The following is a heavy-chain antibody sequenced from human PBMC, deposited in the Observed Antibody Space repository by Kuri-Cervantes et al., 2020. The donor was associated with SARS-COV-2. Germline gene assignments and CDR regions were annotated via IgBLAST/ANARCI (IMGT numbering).Heavy chain of an antibody. D-gene: IGHD2-2*01. V-gene: IGHV4-39*01. CDR3: ARHQLVIPAADPYNYFDP. CDR1: GGSISSSSYY. J-gene: IGHJ5*02. Sequence: ESLKISCTVSGGSISSSSYYWGWIRQPPGKGLEWIGSIYYSGSTNYNPSLKSRVTISVDTSKDQFSLRLTSVTAADTAVYYCARHQLVIPAADPYNYFDPWGQGSLVTVSS. CDR2: IYYSGST.